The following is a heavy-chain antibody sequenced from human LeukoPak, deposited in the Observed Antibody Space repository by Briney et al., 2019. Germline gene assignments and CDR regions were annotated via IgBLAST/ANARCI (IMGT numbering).Heavy chain of an antibody. D-gene: IGHD5-18*01. CDR3: ALTTMVSRYMDV. CDR2: IYPIDSET. CDR1: GYSFNSYW. J-gene: IGHJ6*03. V-gene: IGHV5-51*01. Sequence: GESLKISCKGSGYSFNSYWIGWVRQMPGKGLEWMGIIYPIDSETGYSPSFQGQVTFSADRSINTAYLQWNSLKASDTAMYYCALTTMVSRYMDVWGKGTTVTVSS.